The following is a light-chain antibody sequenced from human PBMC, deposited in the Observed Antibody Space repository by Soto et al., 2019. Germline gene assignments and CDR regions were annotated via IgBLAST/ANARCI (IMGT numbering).Light chain of an antibody. J-gene: IGLJ1*01. CDR1: SSDVGSYNY. Sequence: QSVLTQPRSVSGSPGQSFTISYTGTSSDVGSYNYVSWYQQHPGKAPKLMISSVSKRPSGVPDRFSGSKSGNTASLTISGLQAEDEADYYCCSYAGSYTYVFGTGTKVTVL. CDR2: SVS. CDR3: CSYAGSYTYV. V-gene: IGLV2-11*01.